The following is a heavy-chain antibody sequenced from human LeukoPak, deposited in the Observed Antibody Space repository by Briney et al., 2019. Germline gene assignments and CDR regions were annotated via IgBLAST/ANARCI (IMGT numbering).Heavy chain of an antibody. D-gene: IGHD3-10*01. J-gene: IGHJ5*02. V-gene: IGHV3-21*01. CDR3: ARDRSSGSYYTQLNWFDP. Sequence: PGGSLRLSCAASGFTFSSYSMNWVRQAPGKGLEWVSSISSSSSYIYYADSVKGRFTISRDNAKNSLYLQMNSLRAEDTAVYYCARDRSSGSYYTQLNWFDPWGQGTLVTVSS. CDR2: ISSSSSYI. CDR1: GFTFSSYS.